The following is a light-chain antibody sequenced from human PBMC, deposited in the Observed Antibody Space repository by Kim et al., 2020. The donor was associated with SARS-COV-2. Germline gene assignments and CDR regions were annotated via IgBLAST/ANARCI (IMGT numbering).Light chain of an antibody. CDR2: QDA. Sequence: SYELTQPRSVSVSPGQRASITCSGEKLEDKFACWYQQKPGQSPVLVIYQDAKRPSGIPERFSGSNSGNTATLTISGAQAMDEADYYCQAWDSSTVVFGGGTKLTVL. V-gene: IGLV3-1*01. J-gene: IGLJ2*01. CDR1: KLEDKF. CDR3: QAWDSSTVV.